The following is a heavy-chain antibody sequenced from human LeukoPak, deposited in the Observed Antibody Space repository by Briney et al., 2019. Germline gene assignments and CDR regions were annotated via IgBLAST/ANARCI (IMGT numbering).Heavy chain of an antibody. D-gene: IGHD3-22*01. Sequence: GGSLRLPCAASGFTFSNYGMHWVRQAPGKGLEWVAVIWYDGNYKYYADSVQGRFTISRDNSKNTLYLQMNSLRAEDTAVYYCAREYYYDSSCSDSYYFDYWGEACLVTVSS. CDR3: AREYYYDSSCSDSYYFDY. CDR2: IWYDGNYK. J-gene: IGHJ4*02. CDR1: GFTFSNYG. V-gene: IGHV3-33*01.